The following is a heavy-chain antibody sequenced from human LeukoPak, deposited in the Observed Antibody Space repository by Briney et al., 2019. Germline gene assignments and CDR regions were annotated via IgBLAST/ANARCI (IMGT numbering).Heavy chain of an antibody. Sequence: SETLSLTCTVSGYSIRSGFYWGWIRQPPGKGLEWIGNIYHSGITYYTPSLKSRVTISVDTSKNQFYLKLNSVTAADTAVYYCARAVGSFDWLPLFDYWGQGTLVTVSS. CDR1: GYSIRSGFY. V-gene: IGHV4-38-2*02. CDR2: IYHSGIT. J-gene: IGHJ4*02. CDR3: ARAVGSFDWLPLFDY. D-gene: IGHD3-9*01.